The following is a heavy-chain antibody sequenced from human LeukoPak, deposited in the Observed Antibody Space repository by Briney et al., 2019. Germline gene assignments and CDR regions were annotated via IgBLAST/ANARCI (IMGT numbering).Heavy chain of an antibody. V-gene: IGHV4-34*01. Sequence: SETLSLTCAVYGGSFSGYYWSWIRQPPGKGLEWIGEINHSGSTNYNPSLKSRVTISVDTSKNQFSLKLSSVTAADTAVYYCARGFPIYYDFWSGSRWYGMDVWGQGTTVTVSS. CDR3: ARGFPIYYDFWSGSRWYGMDV. J-gene: IGHJ6*02. D-gene: IGHD3-3*01. CDR1: GGSFSGYY. CDR2: INHSGST.